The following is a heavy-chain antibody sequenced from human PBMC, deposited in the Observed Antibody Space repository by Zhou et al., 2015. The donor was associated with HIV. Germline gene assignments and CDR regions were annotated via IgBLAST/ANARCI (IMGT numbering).Heavy chain of an antibody. V-gene: IGHV3-23*01. CDR1: GFTFSSYA. CDR3: AKVDYYDSSGYPLDAFDI. CDR2: ISGSGGST. D-gene: IGHD3-22*01. J-gene: IGHJ3*02. Sequence: EVQLLESGGGLVQPGGSLRLSCAASGFTFSSYAMSWVRQAPGKGLEWVSAISGSGGSTYYADSVKGRFTISRDNSKNTLYLQMNSLRAEDTAVYYCAKVDYYDSSGYPLDAFDIWGQGTMVTVSS.